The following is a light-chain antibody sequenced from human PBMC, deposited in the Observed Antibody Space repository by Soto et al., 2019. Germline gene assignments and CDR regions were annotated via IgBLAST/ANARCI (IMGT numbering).Light chain of an antibody. CDR3: MQGTPWPPVT. CDR2: KAF. Sequence: VVMTQSPLSLPVTLGQPASISCRSSQSIVYSDGNAYLSWFQQRPGQSPRRLIYKAFNRDSGVPDRFSGSGSGTDFTLKISRVEAEDVGVYYCMQGTPWPPVTFGQGTKLEIK. V-gene: IGKV2-30*01. CDR1: QSIVYSDGNAY. J-gene: IGKJ2*01.